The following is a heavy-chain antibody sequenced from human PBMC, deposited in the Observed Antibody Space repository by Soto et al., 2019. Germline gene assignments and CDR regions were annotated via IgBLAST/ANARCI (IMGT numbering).Heavy chain of an antibody. J-gene: IGHJ5*02. CDR1: GGSISSYY. CDR2: VDYSGST. V-gene: IGHV4-59*08. CDR3: ARHKGLYP. Sequence: SETLSLTCTVSGGSISSYYWSWIRQPPGKGLEWIGYVDYSGSTNYNPSLQSRVTISVDTSKNQFSLNLTSVTAADTAVYYCARHKGLYPWGQGTLVTVSS.